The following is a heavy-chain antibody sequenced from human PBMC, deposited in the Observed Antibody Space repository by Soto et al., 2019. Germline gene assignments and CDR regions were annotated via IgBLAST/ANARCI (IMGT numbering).Heavy chain of an antibody. CDR3: VRLIGNSGLHS. D-gene: IGHD5-18*01. V-gene: IGHV6-1*01. J-gene: IGHJ4*02. CDR2: TYYRSKWYI. Sequence: QVQLQQSGPGLVKPSQTLSLTCAISGDSVSSNSAVWNWIRQSPSRGLEWLGRTYYRSKWYIDYAASVKSRITIHADISNDQVSMHLTPVTPDDTAVYYCVRLIGNSGLHSWGPGALGTVSS. CDR1: GDSVSSNSAV.